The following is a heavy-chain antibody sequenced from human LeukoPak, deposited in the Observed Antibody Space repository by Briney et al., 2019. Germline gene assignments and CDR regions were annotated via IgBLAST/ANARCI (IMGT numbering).Heavy chain of an antibody. V-gene: IGHV4-59*05. CDR2: IYYSGST. J-gene: IGHJ5*02. Sequence: SETLSLTCTVSGGSISSYYWSWIRQPPGKGLEWIGSIYYSGSTYYNTSLKSRVTISVDTSKNQFSLKLSSVTAADTAVYYCAPTYDWFDPWGQGTLVTVSS. CDR3: APTYDWFDP. D-gene: IGHD2-21*01. CDR1: GGSISSYY.